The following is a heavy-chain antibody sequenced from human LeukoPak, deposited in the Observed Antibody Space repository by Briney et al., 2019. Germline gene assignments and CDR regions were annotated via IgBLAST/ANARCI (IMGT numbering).Heavy chain of an antibody. J-gene: IGHJ4*02. CDR3: ASRHSPFDF. CDR1: GFTFSDYY. V-gene: IGHV3-11*04. Sequence: PGGSLRLSCAVSGFTFSDYYMSWIRQAPGKGLEWVSYISGTGDTTFYADSVRGRFTISRDNAKNSVYLQMNSLRAEDTAVYYCASRHSPFDFWGQGTLVTVSS. CDR2: ISGTGDTT. D-gene: IGHD5-18*01.